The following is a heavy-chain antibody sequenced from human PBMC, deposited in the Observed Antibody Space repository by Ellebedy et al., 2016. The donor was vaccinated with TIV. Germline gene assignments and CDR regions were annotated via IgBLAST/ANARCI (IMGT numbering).Heavy chain of an antibody. V-gene: IGHV1-69*13. CDR1: GGTFNSHA. CDR2: ITGMFRTV. Sequence: SVKVSCKASGGTFNSHAISWVRQAPGQGLEWMGGITGMFRTVTYAQNFQGRVTITADGFMSTAYMELSSLRSEDTALYYCARGTAYYHQYFDDWGQGTLVTVSS. CDR3: ARGTAYYHQYFDD. J-gene: IGHJ4*02. D-gene: IGHD3-10*01.